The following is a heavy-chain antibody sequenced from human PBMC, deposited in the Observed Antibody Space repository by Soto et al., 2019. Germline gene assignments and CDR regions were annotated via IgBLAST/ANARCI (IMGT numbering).Heavy chain of an antibody. CDR3: ARDPSWYGMDV. D-gene: IGHD6-13*01. CDR2: INAGNGNT. Sequence: ASVKVSCKASGYSFTSYAMHWVRQAPGQRLEWMEWINAGNGNTKYSQKFQGRVTITRDTSASTAYMELSSLRSEDTAVYYCARDPSWYGMDVWGQGTTVTVSS. V-gene: IGHV1-3*01. J-gene: IGHJ6*02. CDR1: GYSFTSYA.